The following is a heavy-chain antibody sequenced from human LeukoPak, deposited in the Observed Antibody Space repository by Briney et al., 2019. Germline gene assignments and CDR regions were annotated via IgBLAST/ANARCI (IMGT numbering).Heavy chain of an antibody. CDR1: GFTFDDYA. Sequence: GGSLRLSCAASGFTFDDYAMHWVRLPPGKGLEGVSSISWDSGSSVYADSVKGRFTISRDNSKNTLYLQMSSLRAEDTAVYYCATDVPRGLGAFDVWGQGTMVTVSS. D-gene: IGHD5-12*01. V-gene: IGHV3-9*01. CDR2: ISWDSGSS. J-gene: IGHJ3*01. CDR3: ATDVPRGLGAFDV.